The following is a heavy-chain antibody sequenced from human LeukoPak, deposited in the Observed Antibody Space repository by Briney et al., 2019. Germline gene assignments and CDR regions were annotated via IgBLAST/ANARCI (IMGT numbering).Heavy chain of an antibody. Sequence: GASVKVSCKASGYTFTGYYMHWVRQAPGQGLEWMGWINPNSGGTNYAQKFQGRVTMTRDTSISTAYMELSRLRSDDTAVYYCARVGASSGWSFSFQHWGQGTLVTVSS. CDR2: INPNSGGT. V-gene: IGHV1-2*02. CDR1: GYTFTGYY. D-gene: IGHD6-19*01. CDR3: ARVGASSGWSFSFQH. J-gene: IGHJ1*01.